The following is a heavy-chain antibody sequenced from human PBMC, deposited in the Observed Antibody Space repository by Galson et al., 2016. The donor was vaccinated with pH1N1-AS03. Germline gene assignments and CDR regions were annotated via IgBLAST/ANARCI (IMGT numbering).Heavy chain of an antibody. D-gene: IGHD3-10*01. CDR1: GDSVSGSRGVA. CDR2: TFYWSKWST. Sequence: CAISGDSVSGSRGVAWNWIRQSPPRGLEWLGRTFYWSKWSTDYAESVKSRITIDPDTSNNQFSLHLNSVTPEDTAIYFCARGKNSGFVYWGQGTPVTVSS. CDR3: ARGKNSGFVY. J-gene: IGHJ4*02. V-gene: IGHV6-1*01.